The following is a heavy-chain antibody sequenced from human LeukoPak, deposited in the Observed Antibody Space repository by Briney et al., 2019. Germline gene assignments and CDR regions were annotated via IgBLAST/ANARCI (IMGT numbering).Heavy chain of an antibody. D-gene: IGHD5-24*01. J-gene: IGHJ4*02. CDR2: INPSGGST. CDR3: ERAMATIRFRFDY. Sequence: EASVKVSCKASGYTFTSYYMQWVRQAPGQGLEWMGIINPSGGSTSYAQKFQGRVTMTRDMSTSTVYMELSSLRSEDTAVYYCERAMATIRFRFDYWGQGTLVTVSS. CDR1: GYTFTSYY. V-gene: IGHV1-46*01.